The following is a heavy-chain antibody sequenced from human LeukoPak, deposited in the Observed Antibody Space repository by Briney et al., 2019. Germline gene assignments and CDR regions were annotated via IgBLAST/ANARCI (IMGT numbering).Heavy chain of an antibody. V-gene: IGHV3-23*01. D-gene: IGHD5-24*01. CDR2: ISGSGGST. Sequence: GRSLRLSCAASGFTFSSYAMSWVRQAPGKGLEWVSAISGSGGSTYYADSVKGRFTISRDNSKNTLYLQMNSLRAEDTAVYYCAKVDAGYNYGYWGQGTLVTVSS. J-gene: IGHJ4*02. CDR3: AKVDAGYNYGY. CDR1: GFTFSSYA.